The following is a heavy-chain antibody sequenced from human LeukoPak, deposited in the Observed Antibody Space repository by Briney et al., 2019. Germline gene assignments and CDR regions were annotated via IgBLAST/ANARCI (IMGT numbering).Heavy chain of an antibody. CDR2: IKSNADGGTP. CDR3: TTFYHEYSPY. D-gene: IGHD2/OR15-2a*01. CDR1: GFSFMNAW. V-gene: IGHV3-15*01. Sequence: GGSLRLSCAASGFSFMNAWMIWVRQAPGKGLEWVGRIKSNADGGTPDYAAPARGRFTISRDDSKNTLYLQMNSLKTEDTAVYYCTTFYHEYSPYWGRGTLVTVAS. J-gene: IGHJ4*02.